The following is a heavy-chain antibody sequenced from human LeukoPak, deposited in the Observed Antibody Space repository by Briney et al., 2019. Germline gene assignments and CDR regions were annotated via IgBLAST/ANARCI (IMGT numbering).Heavy chain of an antibody. D-gene: IGHD1-26*01. Sequence: ASVKVSCKTSGYTFSNYGMSWVRQAPGQGVEWMGWISAKNGNTDYAQKFQGRFTMTADRSTSTAYMELRSLRSDDTAVYYCARRIVGGHLGDYWGQGTLVTVS. CDR1: GYTFSNYG. CDR2: ISAKNGNT. CDR3: ARRIVGGHLGDY. J-gene: IGHJ4*02. V-gene: IGHV1-18*01.